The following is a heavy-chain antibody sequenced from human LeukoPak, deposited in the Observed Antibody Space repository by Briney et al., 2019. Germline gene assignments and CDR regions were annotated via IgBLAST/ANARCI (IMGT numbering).Heavy chain of an antibody. CDR1: LGTFRRYV. V-gene: IGHV1-69*04. J-gene: IGHJ6*02. D-gene: IGHD3-10*01. CDR2: IIPILGIP. Sequence: SAVKVSCKPSLGTFRRYVIMWVGQAPGQGLEWMGRIIPILGIPNYAQKFKGRVKITADKYTSTAYIELSSLRSEDTAVYYCARPVPMVRGVNYYYYGMDVWGQGTTVTVSS. CDR3: ARPVPMVRGVNYYYYGMDV.